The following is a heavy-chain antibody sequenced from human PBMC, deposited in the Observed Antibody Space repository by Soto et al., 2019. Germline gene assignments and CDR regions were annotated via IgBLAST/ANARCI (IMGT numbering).Heavy chain of an antibody. CDR3: ARADSSSCLDY. V-gene: IGHV3-33*01. D-gene: IGHD6-13*01. J-gene: IGHJ4*02. Sequence: GGSLRLSCAASGFTFSSYGMHWVRQAPGKGLEWVAVIWYDGSNKYYADSVKGRFTISRDNSKNTLYLQMNSLRAEDTAVYYCARADSSSCLDYWGQGTLVTVSS. CDR2: IWYDGSNK. CDR1: GFTFSSYG.